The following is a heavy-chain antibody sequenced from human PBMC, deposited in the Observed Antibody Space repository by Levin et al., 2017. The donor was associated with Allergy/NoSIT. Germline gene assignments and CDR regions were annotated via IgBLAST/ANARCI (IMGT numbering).Heavy chain of an antibody. CDR1: GYTFRNYG. V-gene: IGHV1-18*01. CDR2: ISPYNGKT. Sequence: ASVKVSCKTSGYTFRNYGLSWVRQAPGQGLEWVGWISPYNGKTTHSQKLQGRVTLTTDTSASTAYMELRSLRSDDTALYYCARDHGYSGYLRDWGQGTLVTVSS. J-gene: IGHJ4*02. CDR3: ARDHGYSGYLRD. D-gene: IGHD5-12*01.